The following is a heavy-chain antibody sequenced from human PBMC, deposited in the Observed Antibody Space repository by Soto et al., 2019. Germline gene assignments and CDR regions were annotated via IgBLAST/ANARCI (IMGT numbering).Heavy chain of an antibody. CDR3: ARHVRYYGSGDYLFYFGY. D-gene: IGHD3-10*01. V-gene: IGHV4-39*01. Sequence: SETLSLTCTVSGGSITTSSYVWGWIRQPPGKGLEGIGDAYYVANIFYTTPLKSRVTMSINRYKRPLSLTVNSVTAAGPAVYFCARHVRYYGSGDYLFYFGYWGQGARVTVSS. J-gene: IGHJ4*02. CDR2: AYYVANI. CDR1: GGSITTSSYV.